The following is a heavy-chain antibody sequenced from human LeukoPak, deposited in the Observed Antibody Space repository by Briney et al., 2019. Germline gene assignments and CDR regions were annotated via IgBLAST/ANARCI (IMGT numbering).Heavy chain of an antibody. J-gene: IGHJ4*02. CDR3: TTDYYDSSGYLGYYFDY. CDR1: GFTFSSAW. D-gene: IGHD3-22*01. CDR2: IKSKTDGGTT. Sequence: GGSLRLSCAASGFTFSSAWMSWVRQAPGKGLEWVGRIKSKTDGGTTDYAAPVKGRFTISRDDSKNTLYLKMNSLKSEDTAVYYCTTDYYDSSGYLGYYFDYWGQGTLVTVSS. V-gene: IGHV3-15*01.